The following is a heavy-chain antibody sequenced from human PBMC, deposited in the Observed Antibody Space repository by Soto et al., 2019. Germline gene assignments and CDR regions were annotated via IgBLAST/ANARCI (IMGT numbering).Heavy chain of an antibody. D-gene: IGHD3-3*01. CDR2: ISYDGSDK. V-gene: IGHV3-30-3*01. CDR3: ARDRLNLEWSMEYFFDY. J-gene: IGHJ4*02. Sequence: PGGSLRLSCAASGFTFSNYAMHWVRQAPGKGLEWVAVISYDGSDKYYADSVKGRFTISRDNSKNTLYLQMNSLRPEDTAVYYCARDRLNLEWSMEYFFDYWGQGDLVTVSS. CDR1: GFTFSNYA.